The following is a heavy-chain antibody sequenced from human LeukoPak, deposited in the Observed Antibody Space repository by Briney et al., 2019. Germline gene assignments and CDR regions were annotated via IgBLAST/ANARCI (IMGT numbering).Heavy chain of an antibody. J-gene: IGHJ3*02. D-gene: IGHD3-22*01. V-gene: IGHV4-31*03. CDR2: IYYSGST. Sequence: PSETLSLTCTVSGGSISSGGYYWSWIRQHPGTGLEWIGYIYYSGSTYYNPSLKSRVTISVDTSKNQFSLKLSSATAADTAVYYCARVPTYYYDSSGYYSGAFDIWGQGTMVTVSS. CDR3: ARVPTYYYDSSGYYSGAFDI. CDR1: GGSISSGGYY.